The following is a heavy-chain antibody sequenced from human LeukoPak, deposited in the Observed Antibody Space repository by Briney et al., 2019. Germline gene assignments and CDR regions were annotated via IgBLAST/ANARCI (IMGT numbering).Heavy chain of an antibody. V-gene: IGHV4-59*08. Sequence: SQTLSLTCTVSGVSISSYYWSWIRQPPGNGLERIGYIYYSGSTNYNPSLKSRVTISVDTSKNQFSLKLSSVTAADTAVYYCARHLGGSNRPDYWGQGTLVTVSS. D-gene: IGHD1-26*01. CDR1: GVSISSYY. J-gene: IGHJ4*02. CDR2: IYYSGST. CDR3: ARHLGGSNRPDY.